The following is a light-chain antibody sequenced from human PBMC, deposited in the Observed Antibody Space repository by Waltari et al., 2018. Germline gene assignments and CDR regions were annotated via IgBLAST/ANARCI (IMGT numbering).Light chain of an antibody. J-gene: IGKJ5*01. CDR2: AAS. Sequence: DIQMTQSPSSLSASVGDRGTITCQASQAIRNYLSWHQQKPGKAPKRLIYAASSLQSGVLSRFIGRGFGTEFTLSITILLPEDLATYYCRQHNDYPVTFVQVTRLEIK. V-gene: IGKV1-17*01. CDR3: RQHNDYPVT. CDR1: QAIRNY.